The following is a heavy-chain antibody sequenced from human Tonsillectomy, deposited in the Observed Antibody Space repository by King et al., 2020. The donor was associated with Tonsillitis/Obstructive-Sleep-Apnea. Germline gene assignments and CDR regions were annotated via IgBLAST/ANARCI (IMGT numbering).Heavy chain of an antibody. CDR2: ISHDGSNE. Sequence: QLVQSGGGVVQPGRSLRLSCAASGFTFNNYAMHWVRQAPGKGLEWVAVISHDGSNEYYADSVKGRFTISRANSKNTLYLQMNSLRAADTAVYYCARGYDFWRGYYSPVGMIYYGMDVWGQGTTFTVSS. J-gene: IGHJ6*02. D-gene: IGHD3-3*01. CDR3: ARGYDFWRGYYSPVGMIYYGMDV. CDR1: GFTFNNYA. V-gene: IGHV3-30*04.